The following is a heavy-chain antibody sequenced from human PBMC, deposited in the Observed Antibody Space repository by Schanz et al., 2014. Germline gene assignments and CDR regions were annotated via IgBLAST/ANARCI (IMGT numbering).Heavy chain of an antibody. D-gene: IGHD3-9*01. CDR1: GYTFTTYA. Sequence: QVQLVQSGAEVKKPGASVRVSCKASGYTFTTYAMSWERQAPGQGLEWVGWISVYTGNTKYGQKVQSRVTMTADTSANTAYMELRSLRSDDTAVYYCAKAEYDILTDSYSRLDPWGQGTLVTVSS. CDR2: ISVYTGNT. J-gene: IGHJ5*02. V-gene: IGHV1-18*01. CDR3: AKAEYDILTDSYSRLDP.